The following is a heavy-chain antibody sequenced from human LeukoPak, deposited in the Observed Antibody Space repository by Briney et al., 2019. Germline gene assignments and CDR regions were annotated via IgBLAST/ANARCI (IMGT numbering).Heavy chain of an antibody. CDR3: ARVGTVRGNYYCYGMDV. J-gene: IGHJ6*02. Sequence: ASVKVSCKASGYTFTSYDINWVRQATGQGLEWMGWMNPNSGNTGYAQKFQGRVTMTRNNSIRTAYMELSSLRSEDTAVYYWARVGTVRGNYYCYGMDVWGQGTTVTVSS. V-gene: IGHV1-8*01. D-gene: IGHD1-26*01. CDR1: GYTFTSYD. CDR2: MNPNSGNT.